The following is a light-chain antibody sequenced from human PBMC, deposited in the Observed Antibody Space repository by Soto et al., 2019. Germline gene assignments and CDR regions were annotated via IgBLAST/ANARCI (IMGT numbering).Light chain of an antibody. CDR3: QQYNSWPPLT. V-gene: IGKV3-15*01. Sequence: EIVMTQSPATLSVSPGERATLSCRASKRISSNLAWYQQKPGQAPRLLIYGGSTRSSGSPARFSGSGSGTEYTLTISSLQSEDFAVYYCQQYNSWPPLTFGGGTKVEIK. J-gene: IGKJ4*01. CDR1: KRISSN. CDR2: GGS.